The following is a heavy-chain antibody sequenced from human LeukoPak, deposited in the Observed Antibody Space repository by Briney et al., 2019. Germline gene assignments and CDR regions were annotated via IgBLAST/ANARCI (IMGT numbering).Heavy chain of an antibody. Sequence: SVKVSCKASGGTFSSYAISWVRQAPGQGLEWMGGIIPIFGTANYAQKFQGRVTITADKSTSTAYMELSSLRSEDTAVYYCAREKDGSGSYYGFDYWGQGSLVTVSS. J-gene: IGHJ4*02. CDR2: IIPIFGTA. V-gene: IGHV1-69*06. CDR3: AREKDGSGSYYGFDY. D-gene: IGHD3-10*01. CDR1: GGTFSSYA.